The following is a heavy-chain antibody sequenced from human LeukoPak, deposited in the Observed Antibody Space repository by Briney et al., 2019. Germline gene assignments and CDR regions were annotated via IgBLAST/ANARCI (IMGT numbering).Heavy chain of an antibody. V-gene: IGHV4-4*02. J-gene: IGHJ4*02. Sequence: SETLSLTCAVSGGSISSSNWWSWVRQPPGKGLEWIGEIYHSGSTNYNPSLKSRVTISVDTSKNQFSPKLSSVTAADTAVYYCARATSSDYWGQGTLVTVSS. CDR2: IYHSGST. CDR1: GGSISSSNW. CDR3: ARATSSDY. D-gene: IGHD6-6*01.